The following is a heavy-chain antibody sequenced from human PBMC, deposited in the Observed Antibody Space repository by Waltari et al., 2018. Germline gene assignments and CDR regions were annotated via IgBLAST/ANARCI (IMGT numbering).Heavy chain of an antibody. D-gene: IGHD3-22*01. Sequence: QVQLQQWGAGLLKPSETLSLTCAVYGGSFSGYYWRWIRQPPGKGLEWIGEINHSGSTNYNPSLKSRVTISVDTSKNQFSLKLSSVTAADTAVYYCARGGPTYYYDSSGSDWFDPWGQGTLVTVSS. V-gene: IGHV4-34*01. CDR1: GGSFSGYY. CDR3: ARGGPTYYYDSSGSDWFDP. CDR2: INHSGST. J-gene: IGHJ5*02.